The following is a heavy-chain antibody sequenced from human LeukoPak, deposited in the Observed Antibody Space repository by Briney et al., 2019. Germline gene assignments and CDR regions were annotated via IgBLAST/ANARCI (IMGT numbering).Heavy chain of an antibody. CDR3: ARGGYCSSTSCYGAFDI. J-gene: IGHJ3*02. CDR2: ISSNGGST. V-gene: IGHV3-64*02. CDR1: GFTFSSYS. Sequence: GGSLRLSCAASGFTFSSYSMNWVRQAPGKGLEYVSAISSNGGSTYYADSVKGRFTISRDNSKNTLYLQMGSLRAADMAVYYCARGGYCSSTSCYGAFDIWGQGTMVTVSS. D-gene: IGHD2-2*01.